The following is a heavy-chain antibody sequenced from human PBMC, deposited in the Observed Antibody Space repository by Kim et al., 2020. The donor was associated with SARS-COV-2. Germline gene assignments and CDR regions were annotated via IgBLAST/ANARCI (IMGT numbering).Heavy chain of an antibody. Sequence: RFTISRDNSKNTLYLQMNSLRAEDTAVYYCAKAAASWIQLWRGDYYGMDVWGQGTTVTVSS. D-gene: IGHD5-18*01. J-gene: IGHJ6*02. CDR3: AKAAASWIQLWRGDYYGMDV. V-gene: IGHV3-33*06.